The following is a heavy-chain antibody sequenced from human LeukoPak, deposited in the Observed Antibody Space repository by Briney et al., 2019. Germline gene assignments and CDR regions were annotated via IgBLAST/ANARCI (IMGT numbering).Heavy chain of an antibody. J-gene: IGHJ4*02. CDR1: GYTFTGYY. CDR2: INPNSGGT. D-gene: IGHD4-17*01. V-gene: IGHV1-2*02. CDR3: ATEGGWQPTDYGDNVY. Sequence: GASVKVSCKASGYTFTGYYMHWVRQAPGQGLERMGWINPNSGGTNYAQKFQGRVTMTRDTSISTAYMELSRLRSDDTAVYYCATEGGWQPTDYGDNVYWGQGTLVTVSS.